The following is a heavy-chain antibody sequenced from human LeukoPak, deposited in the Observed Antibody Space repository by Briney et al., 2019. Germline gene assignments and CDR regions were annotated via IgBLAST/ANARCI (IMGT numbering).Heavy chain of an antibody. Sequence: SETLSLTCTASGCSISSYYWSWIRQPPGKGLEWIGYIYTSGSTNYNPSLKSRVTISVDTSKNQFSLKLSSVTAADTAVYYCARQFGYYYYDCWGQGTLVTVSS. V-gene: IGHV4-4*09. CDR3: ARQFGYYYYDC. CDR1: GCSISSYY. D-gene: IGHD3-10*01. CDR2: IYTSGST. J-gene: IGHJ4*02.